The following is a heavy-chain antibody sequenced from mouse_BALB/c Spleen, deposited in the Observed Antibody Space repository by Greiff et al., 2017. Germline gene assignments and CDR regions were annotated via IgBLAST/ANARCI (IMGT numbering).Heavy chain of an antibody. J-gene: IGHJ4*01. CDR3: ASGLVPEDY. Sequence: QLQQSGAELVKPGASVKLSCKASGYTFTSYWMHWVKQRPGQGLEWIGEIDPSDSYTNYNQKFKGKATLTVDKSSSTAYMQLSSLTSEDSAVYYCASGLVPEDYWGQGTSVTVSS. CDR1: GYTFTSYW. D-gene: IGHD2-10*02. CDR2: IDPSDSYT. V-gene: IGHV1-69*02.